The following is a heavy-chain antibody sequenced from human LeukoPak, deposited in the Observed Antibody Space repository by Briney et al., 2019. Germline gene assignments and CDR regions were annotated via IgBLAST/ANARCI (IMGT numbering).Heavy chain of an antibody. CDR3: AKALPHYYGSGNLDY. V-gene: IGHV3-30*04. J-gene: IGHJ4*02. CDR1: GFTFYSYA. Sequence: GGSLRLSCAASGFTFYSYAMNWVRQTPGKGLEWVAVISYDGSNKYYADSVKGRFTISRDNSKNTLYLQMNSLRAEDTAVYYCAKALPHYYGSGNLDYWGQGTLVTVSS. CDR2: ISYDGSNK. D-gene: IGHD3-10*01.